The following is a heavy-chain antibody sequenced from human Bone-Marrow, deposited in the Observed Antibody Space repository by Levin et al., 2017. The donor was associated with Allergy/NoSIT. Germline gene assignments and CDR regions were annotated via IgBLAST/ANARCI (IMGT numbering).Heavy chain of an antibody. V-gene: IGHV3-64D*06. D-gene: IGHD4-17*01. CDR1: GFIFSDYA. Sequence: PGGSLRLSCSGSGFIFSDYAMHWVRQAPGKGLQYVSAISSRGTNTYYADSVKGRFTISKDNSKNTLYLEMSSLRADDTAVYFCVKDGDSPEDDFWGQGTRVTVSS. J-gene: IGHJ4*02. CDR3: VKDGDSPEDDF. CDR2: ISSRGTNT.